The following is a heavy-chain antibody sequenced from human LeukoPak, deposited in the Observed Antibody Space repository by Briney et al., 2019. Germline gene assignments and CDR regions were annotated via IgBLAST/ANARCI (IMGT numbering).Heavy chain of an antibody. CDR3: ARGRPGYYYGMDV. CDR1: GGSISSGDYY. V-gene: IGHV4-30-4*01. J-gene: IGHJ6*02. CDR2: IYYSGST. D-gene: IGHD2-8*02. Sequence: SETLSLTCTVSGGSISSGDYYWSWIRQPPGKGLEWIGYIYYSGSTYYNPSLKSRVTISVDTSKNQFSLKLSSVTAADTAVYYCARGRPGYYYGMDVWGQGTTVTVSS.